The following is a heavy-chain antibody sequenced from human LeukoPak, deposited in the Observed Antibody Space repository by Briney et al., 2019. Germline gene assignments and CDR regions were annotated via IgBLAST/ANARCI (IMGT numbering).Heavy chain of an antibody. Sequence: GGSLRLSCAASGFAFSNYAMSWVRQAPGKGLEWVSSLSGGGDSRYYADSVKGRFTISRDNSKNTLYLQMNSLRAEDTAVYYCAKDEDYYDSSGYSGYFDYWGQGTLVTVSS. CDR2: LSGGGDSR. V-gene: IGHV3-23*01. CDR1: GFAFSNYA. CDR3: AKDEDYYDSSGYSGYFDY. D-gene: IGHD3-22*01. J-gene: IGHJ4*02.